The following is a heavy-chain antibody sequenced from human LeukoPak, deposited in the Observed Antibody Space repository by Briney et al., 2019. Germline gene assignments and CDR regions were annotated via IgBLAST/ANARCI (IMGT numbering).Heavy chain of an antibody. Sequence: GGSLRLSCAASGFTFSSYSMNWVRQAPGKGLEWVSSISGSSSYIYYADSVKGRFTISRDNAKNSLYLQMNSLRAEDTAVYYCARDVGLRYFDAFDIWGQGTMVTVSS. CDR1: GFTFSSYS. CDR2: ISGSSSYI. D-gene: IGHD3-9*01. V-gene: IGHV3-21*01. J-gene: IGHJ3*02. CDR3: ARDVGLRYFDAFDI.